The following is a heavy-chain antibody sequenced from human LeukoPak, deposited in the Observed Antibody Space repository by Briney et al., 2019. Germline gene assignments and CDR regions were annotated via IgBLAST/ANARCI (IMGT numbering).Heavy chain of an antibody. CDR1: GFTFSGSA. CDR3: TSNWNGPYYYYGMDV. V-gene: IGHV3-73*01. CDR2: IRSKANSYAT. D-gene: IGHD1-1*01. J-gene: IGHJ6*02. Sequence: GGSLRLSCAASGFTFSGSAMHWVRQACGKGLEWVGRIRSKANSYATAYAASVKGRFTISRDDSKNTAYLQMNSLKTEDTAVYYCTSNWNGPYYYYGMDVWGQGTTVTVSS.